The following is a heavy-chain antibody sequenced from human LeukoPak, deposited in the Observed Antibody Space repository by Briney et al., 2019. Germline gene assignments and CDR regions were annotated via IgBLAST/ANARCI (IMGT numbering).Heavy chain of an antibody. J-gene: IGHJ6*02. Sequence: GGSLRLSCAAYGFTFSSAWMSWVRQAPGKGLEWVGRIKRKSEGGTTDYAAPVKGRFTISRDDSTNTLYLQMDSLRAEDTAIYYCAKDMSDYTNFPDVWGQGTTVTVSS. V-gene: IGHV3-15*01. D-gene: IGHD4-11*01. CDR3: AKDMSDYTNFPDV. CDR1: GFTFSSAW. CDR2: IKRKSEGGTT.